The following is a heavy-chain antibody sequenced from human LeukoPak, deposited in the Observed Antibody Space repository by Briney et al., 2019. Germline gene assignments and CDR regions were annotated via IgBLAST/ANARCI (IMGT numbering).Heavy chain of an antibody. CDR2: IDPSDSET. D-gene: IGHD7-27*01. CDR1: GYRFTSYW. CDR3: ARQTAMGRSGDY. Sequence: GASLKISCKASGYRFTSYWIGWVRHMPGKGLEWMGIIDPSDSETRYTPSFQGQVTISVDKSLTTAYLQWNSLKASDTAMYYCARQTAMGRSGDYWGQGTLVTVSS. J-gene: IGHJ4*02. V-gene: IGHV5-51*01.